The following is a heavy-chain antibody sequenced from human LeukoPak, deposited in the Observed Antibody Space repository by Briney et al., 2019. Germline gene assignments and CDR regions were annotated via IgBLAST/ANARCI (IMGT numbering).Heavy chain of an antibody. CDR2: INHSGST. CDR1: GGSFSGYY. D-gene: IGHD4-17*01. Sequence: PSETLSLTCAVYGGSFSGYYWSWIRQPPGKGLEWSGEINHSGSTNYNPSLKSRVTISVDTSKNQFSLKLSSVTAADTAVYYCARYGAVTTNFDYWGQGTLVTVSS. CDR3: ARYGAVTTNFDY. J-gene: IGHJ4*02. V-gene: IGHV4-34*01.